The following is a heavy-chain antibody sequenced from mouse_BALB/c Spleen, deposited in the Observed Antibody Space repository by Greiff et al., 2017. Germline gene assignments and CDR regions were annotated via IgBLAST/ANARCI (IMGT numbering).Heavy chain of an antibody. J-gene: IGHJ4*01. D-gene: IGHD2-1*01. CDR3: ARSPGYYGNYDLPMDY. V-gene: IGHV1-81*01. Sequence: QVQLQQSGPELVKPGASVKMSCKASGYTFTDYVISWVKQRTGQGLEWIGEIYPGSGSTYYTEKFKGKATLTADKSSNTAYMQLSSLTSEDSAVYDCARSPGYYGNYDLPMDYWGQGTSVTVSS. CDR1: GYTFTDYV. CDR2: IYPGSGST.